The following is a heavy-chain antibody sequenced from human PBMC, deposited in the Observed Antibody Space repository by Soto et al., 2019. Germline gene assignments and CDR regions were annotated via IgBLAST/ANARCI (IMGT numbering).Heavy chain of an antibody. J-gene: IGHJ5*02. Sequence: GASVKVSCKASGGTFSNSAIYWVRQAPGQGLVWMGGFNPIFGAPYYAQTFQGRVTITADESTGTVYMDLSSLRSEDTAVYYCAVGNSNTYNWFDPWGQGTLVTVSS. D-gene: IGHD3-16*01. V-gene: IGHV1-69*13. CDR1: GGTFSNSA. CDR2: FNPIFGAP. CDR3: AVGNSNTYNWFDP.